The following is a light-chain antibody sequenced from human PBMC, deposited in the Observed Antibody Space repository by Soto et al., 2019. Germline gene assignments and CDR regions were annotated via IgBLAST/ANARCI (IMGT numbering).Light chain of an antibody. Sequence: DIRMTQSPSSVSASVGDRVTITCRASQGISRWLDWYQQKPGKAPKVLIYAASSLQSGVPSRFSGSGSGTDFTLTISSLQPEDFATYYCQQANSFPRTFGQGTKVDIK. CDR2: AAS. CDR3: QQANSFPRT. V-gene: IGKV1D-12*01. CDR1: QGISRW. J-gene: IGKJ1*01.